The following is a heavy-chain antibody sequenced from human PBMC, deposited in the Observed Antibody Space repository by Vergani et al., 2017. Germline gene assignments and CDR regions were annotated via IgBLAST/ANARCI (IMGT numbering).Heavy chain of an antibody. CDR3: AKDAGRRSYFDY. CDR2: ISGSGGST. J-gene: IGHJ4*02. Sequence: EVQLLESGGGLVQPGGSLRLSCAASGFTFSSYAMSWVRKAPGMGLEWVSAISGSGGSTYYADSVKGRFTISRDNSKNTLYLQMNSLRAEDTAVYYCAKDAGRRSYFDYWGQGTLVTVSS. V-gene: IGHV3-23*01. CDR1: GFTFSSYA.